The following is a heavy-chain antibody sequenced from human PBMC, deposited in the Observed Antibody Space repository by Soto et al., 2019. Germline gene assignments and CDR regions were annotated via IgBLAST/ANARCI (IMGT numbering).Heavy chain of an antibody. Sequence: QVQLVQSGADVKKPGSSVKVSCQASGVTFSSETLGWVRQAPGQGLEWVGGIIPLFGTASYAQKFQGRVTITADESTSPVYMELRSLRSDDPAVYFCATELGENPASPFDAWGQGTLVTVSS. J-gene: IGHJ4*02. D-gene: IGHD3-10*01. V-gene: IGHV1-69*01. CDR2: IIPLFGTA. CDR3: ATELGENPASPFDA. CDR1: GVTFSSET.